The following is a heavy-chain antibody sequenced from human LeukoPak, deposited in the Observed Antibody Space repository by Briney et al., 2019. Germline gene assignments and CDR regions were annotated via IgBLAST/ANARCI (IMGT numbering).Heavy chain of an antibody. CDR2: IYYSGST. V-gene: IGHV4-39*07. CDR3: GRDSVEMGTIHSDY. J-gene: IGHJ4*02. Sequence: PETLSLTCTVSGGSISSSNYFWGWIRQAPGKGLEWIGSIYYSGSTYYNPSLKSRVTISADMSKNQFSLRLYSVTAADTAVYYCGRDSVEMGTIHSDYWGQGTLVTVSS. CDR1: GGSISSSNYF. D-gene: IGHD5-24*01.